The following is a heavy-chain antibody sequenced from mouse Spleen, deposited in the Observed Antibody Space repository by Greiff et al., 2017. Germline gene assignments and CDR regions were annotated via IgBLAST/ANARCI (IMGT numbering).Heavy chain of an antibody. CDR3: TRWGDRFDY. J-gene: IGHJ2*01. CDR1: GYTFTDYE. Sequence: QVQLQQSGAELVRPGASVTLSCKASGYTFTDYEMHWVKQTPVHGLEWIGAIDPETGGTAYNQKFKGKAILTADKSSSTAYMELRSLTSEDSAVYYCTRWGDRFDYWGQGTTLTVSS. V-gene: IGHV1-15*01. D-gene: IGHD3-3*01. CDR2: IDPETGGT.